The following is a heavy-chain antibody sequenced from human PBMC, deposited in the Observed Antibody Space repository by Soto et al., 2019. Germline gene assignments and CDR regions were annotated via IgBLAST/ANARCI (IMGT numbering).Heavy chain of an antibody. CDR1: GFTFSSHW. J-gene: IGHJ4*02. D-gene: IGHD6-19*01. V-gene: IGHV3-7*01. Sequence: ESGGGLVQPGGSLRLSCAASGFTFSSHWMGWVRQAPGKGLEWVANIEQDGSDKYYVDSVKGRFTISRDNAKNSLYLQMNNLRAEDAAVYYCASSAHSSIFDYWGQGTLATVSS. CDR2: IEQDGSDK. CDR3: ASSAHSSIFDY.